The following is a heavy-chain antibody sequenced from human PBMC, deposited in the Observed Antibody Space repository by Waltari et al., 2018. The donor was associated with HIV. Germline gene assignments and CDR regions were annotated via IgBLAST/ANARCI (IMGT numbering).Heavy chain of an antibody. J-gene: IGHJ4*02. D-gene: IGHD4-17*01. CDR2: VIPVFGTL. CDR3: STSRQNNSYASDYGAYLLAS. Sequence: QVQLVQSGAEVKRPGSSVKVSCQASGGTFNRYSVSWVRQAHGQGLEWMGGVIPVFGTLNYAQKFKDRLTLIADEAKGTAYMELTNLRSEDTALYYCSTSRQNNSYASDYGAYLLASWGQGTLVTVSS. CDR1: GGTFNRYS. V-gene: IGHV1-69*12.